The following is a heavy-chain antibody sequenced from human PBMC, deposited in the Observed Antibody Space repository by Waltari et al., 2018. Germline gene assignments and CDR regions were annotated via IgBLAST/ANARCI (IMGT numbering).Heavy chain of an antibody. CDR3: ARSVAARPELDY. CDR2: IIPICGTA. J-gene: IGHJ4*02. V-gene: IGHV1-69*13. CDR1: GGTLSSYA. Sequence: QVQLVQSGAEVKKPGSSVKVSCKASGGTLSSYAISWVRQAPGQGLEWMGGIIPICGTANYAQKFQGRVTITADEATSTAYMELSSLRSEDTAVYYCARSVAARPELDYWGQGTLVTVSS. D-gene: IGHD6-6*01.